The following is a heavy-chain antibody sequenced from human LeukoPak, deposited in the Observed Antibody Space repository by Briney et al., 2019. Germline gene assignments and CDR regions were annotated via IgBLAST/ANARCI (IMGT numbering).Heavy chain of an antibody. J-gene: IGHJ5*02. V-gene: IGHV3-30*02. Sequence: PGGSLRLSCAASGFTFSSYGMHWVRQAPGKGLEWVAFIRYDGSNKYYADSVKGRFTISRDNAKSSLYLQMNSLRAEDTAVYYCASFDWFDPWGQGALVTVSS. CDR3: ASFDWFDP. CDR1: GFTFSSYG. CDR2: IRYDGSNK.